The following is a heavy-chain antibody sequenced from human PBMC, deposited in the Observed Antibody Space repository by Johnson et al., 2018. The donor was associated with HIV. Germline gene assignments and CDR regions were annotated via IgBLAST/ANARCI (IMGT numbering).Heavy chain of an antibody. Sequence: VQLVESGGGLVQPGGSLRLSCAASGFTFSSYAMSWVRQAPGKGLEWVSAISGSTIYYADSVKGRFTISRDNAKNSLYLQMNSLRAEDTAVYYCARGRPGSGYDGGDAFDIWGQVTMVTVSS. D-gene: IGHD5-12*01. V-gene: IGHV3-48*04. J-gene: IGHJ3*02. CDR3: ARGRPGSGYDGGDAFDI. CDR1: GFTFSSYA. CDR2: ISGSTI.